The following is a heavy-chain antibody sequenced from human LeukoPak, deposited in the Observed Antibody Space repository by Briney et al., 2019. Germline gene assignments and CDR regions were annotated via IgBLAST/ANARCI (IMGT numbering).Heavy chain of an antibody. Sequence: SETLSLTCAVYGGSFSGYYWSWIRQPPGKGLEWIGEINHSESTNYNPSLKSRVTISVDTSKNQFSLKLSSVTAADTAVYYCARVGASYGTSFFYYYDMDVWGKGTTVTVSS. CDR2: INHSEST. D-gene: IGHD5-18*01. V-gene: IGHV4-34*01. J-gene: IGHJ6*03. CDR3: ARVGASYGTSFFYYYDMDV. CDR1: GGSFSGYY.